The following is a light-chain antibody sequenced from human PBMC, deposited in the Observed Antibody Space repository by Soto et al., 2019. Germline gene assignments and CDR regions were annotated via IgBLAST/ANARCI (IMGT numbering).Light chain of an antibody. J-gene: IGKJ4*01. CDR2: AAS. CDR3: QQHNSYPRLT. CDR1: QGISSY. Sequence: DIQLTQSPSFLSASVGDRVTITCRASQGISSYLAWYQQKQGKAPKLLLYAASTLQSGVPSRFSGSGSGTEFTLTISSLQPEDFATYYCQQHNSYPRLTFGGGTKVEIK. V-gene: IGKV1-9*01.